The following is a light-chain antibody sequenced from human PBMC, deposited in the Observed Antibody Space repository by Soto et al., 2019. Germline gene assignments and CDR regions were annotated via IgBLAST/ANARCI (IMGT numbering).Light chain of an antibody. CDR3: SSYAGGNKLL. CDR2: EVN. V-gene: IGLV2-8*01. CDR1: SSDVGAYNS. Sequence: QSALTQPPSASGSPGQSVTFSCTGTSSDVGAYNSFSWYQQHSGKAPKLMIYEVNKRPSGVPDRFSGSKSGNTASLTVSGLQAEEEADYYCSSYAGGNKLLFGGGTKVTVL. J-gene: IGLJ3*02.